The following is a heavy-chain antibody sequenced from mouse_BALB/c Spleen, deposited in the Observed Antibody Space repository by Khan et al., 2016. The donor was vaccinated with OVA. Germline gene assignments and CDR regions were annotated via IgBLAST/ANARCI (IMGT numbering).Heavy chain of an antibody. J-gene: IGHJ4*01. D-gene: IGHD2-4*01. CDR1: GFSLTGYG. Sequence: QVQLKQSGPGLVAPSQSLSITCTVSGFSLTGYGVNWVRQPPGKGLEWLGMIWGDGSTDYNSALKSRLSISKDNSKSQVFLKMNSLHTDDTARYYSAREIYYEYAYYYAMDYWGQGTSVTVSS. V-gene: IGHV2-6-7*01. CDR2: IWGDGST. CDR3: AREIYYEYAYYYAMDY.